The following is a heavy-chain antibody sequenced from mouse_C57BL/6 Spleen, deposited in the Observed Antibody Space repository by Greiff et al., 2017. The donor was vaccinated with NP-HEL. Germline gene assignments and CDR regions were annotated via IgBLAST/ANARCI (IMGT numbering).Heavy chain of an antibody. CDR3: TRWNDYDGGGGFAY. CDR1: GYTFTDYE. J-gene: IGHJ3*01. CDR2: IDPETGGT. V-gene: IGHV1-15*01. Sequence: QVQLQQSGAELVRPGASVTLSCKASGYTFTDYEMHWVKQTPVHGLEWIGAIDPETGGTAYNQKFKGKAILTADKSSSTAYMELRSLTSEDSAVYYCTRWNDYDGGGGFAYWGQGTLVTVSA. D-gene: IGHD2-4*01.